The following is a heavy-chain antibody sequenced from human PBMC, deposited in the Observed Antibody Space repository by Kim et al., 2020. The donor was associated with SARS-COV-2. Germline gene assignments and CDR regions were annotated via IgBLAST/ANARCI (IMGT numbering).Heavy chain of an antibody. CDR3: ARQEDEVEMSY. D-gene: IGHD2-15*01. Sequence: SETLSLTCTVSGGSISSSSYYWGWIRQPPGKGLEWIGSIYYSGSTYYNPSLKSRVTISVDTSKNQFSLKLSSVTAADTAVYYCARQEDEVEMSYWGQGTLVTVSS. CDR1: GGSISSSSYY. V-gene: IGHV4-39*01. CDR2: IYYSGST. J-gene: IGHJ4*02.